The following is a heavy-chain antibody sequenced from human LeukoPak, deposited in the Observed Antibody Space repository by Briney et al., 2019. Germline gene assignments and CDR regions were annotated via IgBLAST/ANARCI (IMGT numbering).Heavy chain of an antibody. Sequence: GASVKVSCKASGYTFTSYAMNWVRQAPGQGLEWMGWINTNTGNPTYTQGFTGRFVFSLDTSVSTAYLQISSLKAEDTAVYYCARGLDLQLTFGGVIPGDNWFDPWGQGTLVTVSS. D-gene: IGHD3-16*02. CDR3: ARGLDLQLTFGGVIPGDNWFDP. J-gene: IGHJ5*02. CDR2: INTNTGNP. CDR1: GYTFTSYA. V-gene: IGHV7-4-1*02.